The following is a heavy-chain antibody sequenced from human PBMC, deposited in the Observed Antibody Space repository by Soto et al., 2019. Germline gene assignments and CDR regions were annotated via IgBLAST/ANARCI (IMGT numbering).Heavy chain of an antibody. J-gene: IGHJ5*02. CDR1: GHSLPSYC. CDR2: IYPGDSDT. V-gene: IGHV5-51*01. CDR3: ARHDVIVSPGWFDP. D-gene: IGHD1-26*01. Sequence: GDSPQTFCKLSGHSLPSYCIGWAPKMPGKGLEWMGIIYPGDSDTRYSPSFQGQVTISADKSISTAYLQWSSLKASDTAMYYCARHDVIVSPGWFDPWGQGNLVTVSS.